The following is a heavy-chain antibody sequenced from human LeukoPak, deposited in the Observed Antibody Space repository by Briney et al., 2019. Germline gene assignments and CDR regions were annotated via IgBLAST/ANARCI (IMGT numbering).Heavy chain of an antibody. D-gene: IGHD3/OR15-3a*01. CDR2: IIPIFGTA. CDR3: ASSHGGWTGDY. Sequence: SVKVSCKASGYTFNTYGISWVRQAPGQGLEWMGGIIPIFGTANYAQKFQGRVTITADESTSTAYMELSSLRSEDTAVYYCASSHGGWTGDYWGQGTLVTVSS. V-gene: IGHV1-69*13. CDR1: GYTFNTYG. J-gene: IGHJ4*02.